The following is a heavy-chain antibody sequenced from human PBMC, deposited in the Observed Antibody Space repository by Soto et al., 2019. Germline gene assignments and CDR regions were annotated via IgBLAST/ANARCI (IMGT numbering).Heavy chain of an antibody. CDR1: GYSFTDYH. J-gene: IGHJ6*02. D-gene: IGHD2-8*01. V-gene: IGHV1-2*04. CDR3: ARGDSTDCSNGVCSFFYNHDMDV. CDR2: INPKSGGT. Sequence: ASVKVSCKASGYSFTDYHIHWVRQAPGRGLEWLGRINPKSGGTSTAQKFQGWVTMTTDTSISTAYMELTRLTSYDTAIYYCARGDSTDCSNGVCSFFYNHDMDVWGQGTTVTVS.